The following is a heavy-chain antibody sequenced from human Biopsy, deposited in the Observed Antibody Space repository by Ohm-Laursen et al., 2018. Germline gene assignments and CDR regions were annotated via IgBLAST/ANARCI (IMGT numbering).Heavy chain of an antibody. CDR3: ARAKLEPVYYYYGMDV. Sequence: ASVKVSCKVSGYTLTALSMHWVRQAPGRGLEWMGGFAPENGNTIYAQNLQGRVTMTADTSTSTAYMEVTSLRSDDTAVYYCARAKLEPVYYYYGMDVWGQGTTVTVSS. D-gene: IGHD1-1*01. CDR1: GYTLTALS. CDR2: FAPENGNT. V-gene: IGHV1-24*01. J-gene: IGHJ6*02.